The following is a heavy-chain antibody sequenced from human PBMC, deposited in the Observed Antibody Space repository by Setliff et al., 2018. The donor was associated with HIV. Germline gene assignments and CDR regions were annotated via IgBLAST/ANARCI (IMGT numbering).Heavy chain of an antibody. CDR1: GFIFNNFG. D-gene: IGHD1-1*01. V-gene: IGHV1-18*04. J-gene: IGHJ4*02. CDR2: ISLYNEYK. Sequence: ASVKVSCKTSGFIFNNFGVTWVRQVPGQGLEWVAWISLYNEYKYYAPHFLGRVTMSTDTSTSTVDLELRGLRADDTAIYYCARTQYTTTWPGNYWGQGTLVTVSS. CDR3: ARTQYTTTWPGNY.